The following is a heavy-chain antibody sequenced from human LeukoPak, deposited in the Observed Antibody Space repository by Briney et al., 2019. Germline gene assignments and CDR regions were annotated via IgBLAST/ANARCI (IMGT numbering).Heavy chain of an antibody. CDR1: WGSISPYY. CDR2: MSYSGDT. J-gene: IGHJ5*02. CDR3: ARRPPAAMVRWFDP. V-gene: IGHV4-59*12. Sequence: SETLSLTCTVSWGSISPYYWSWIRQSPGKGLEWIGYMSYSGDTNYNPSLKSRVTISGDTSKNQFSLKLSSVTAADTAVYYCARRPPAAMVRWFDPWGQGTLVTVSS. D-gene: IGHD2-2*01.